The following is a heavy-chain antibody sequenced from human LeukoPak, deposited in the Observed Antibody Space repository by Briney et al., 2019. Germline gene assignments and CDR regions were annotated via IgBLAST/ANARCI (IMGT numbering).Heavy chain of an antibody. CDR1: GFSLSTRGMC. J-gene: IGHJ3*02. Sequence: ESGPTLLNPTQTLTLTCTFSGFSLSTRGMCVSWIRQPPGKALEWLARIDWDDDKYYSTSLKTRLTISKDTSKNQVVLTMTNMDPVDTATYYCARMRPGTDSAFDIWGQGTMVTVSS. CDR3: ARMRPGTDSAFDI. V-gene: IGHV2-70*11. CDR2: IDWDDDK.